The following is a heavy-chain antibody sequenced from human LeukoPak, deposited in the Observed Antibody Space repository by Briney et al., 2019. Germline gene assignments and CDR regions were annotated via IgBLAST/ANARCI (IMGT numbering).Heavy chain of an antibody. CDR2: IYYSGST. Sequence: SGTLSLTCTVSGGSISSGDYYWSWIRQPPGKGLEWIGYIYYSGSTYYNPSLKSRVTISVDTSKNQFSLKLSSVTAADTAVYYCARGLQLWLPSYYYYMGVWGKGTTVTVSS. CDR1: GGSISSGDYY. CDR3: ARGLQLWLPSYYYYMGV. J-gene: IGHJ6*03. V-gene: IGHV4-30-4*08. D-gene: IGHD5-18*01.